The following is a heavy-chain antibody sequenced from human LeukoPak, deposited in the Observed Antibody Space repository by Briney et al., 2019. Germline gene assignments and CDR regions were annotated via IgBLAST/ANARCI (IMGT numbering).Heavy chain of an antibody. CDR3: AKDTPHCSSTSCYSYYGMDV. Sequence: PGRSLRLSCAASGFTFDDYAMHWVRQAPGKGLEWVSGISWNSGSIGYADSVKGRFTISRDNAKNSLYLQMNSLRAEDTALYYCAKDTPHCSSTSCYSYYGMDVWGQGTTVTVSS. D-gene: IGHD2-2*01. V-gene: IGHV3-9*01. CDR2: ISWNSGSI. CDR1: GFTFDDYA. J-gene: IGHJ6*02.